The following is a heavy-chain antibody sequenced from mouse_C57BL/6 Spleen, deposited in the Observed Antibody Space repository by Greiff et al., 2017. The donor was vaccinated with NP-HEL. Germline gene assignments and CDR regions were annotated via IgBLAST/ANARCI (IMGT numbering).Heavy chain of an antibody. D-gene: IGHD2-1*01. Sequence: VQLQQPGAELVKPGASVKMSCKASGYTFTSYWITWVKQRPGQGLEWIGDIYPGSGSTNYNEKFKSKATLTVDTSSSTAYMQLSSLTSEDSAVYYCAREEIYYGNWYFDVWGTGTTVTVSS. CDR1: GYTFTSYW. CDR3: AREEIYYGNWYFDV. J-gene: IGHJ1*03. CDR2: IYPGSGST. V-gene: IGHV1-55*01.